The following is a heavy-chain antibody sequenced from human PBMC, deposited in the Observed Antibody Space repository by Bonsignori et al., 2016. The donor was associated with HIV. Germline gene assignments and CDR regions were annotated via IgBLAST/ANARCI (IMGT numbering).Heavy chain of an antibody. CDR1: GFTFSGNA. D-gene: IGHD2-21*01. V-gene: IGHV3-23*01. Sequence: EVHLLESGGGFVHPGGSLTLSCAASGFTFSGNAMAWVRQAPGKGLGWVSAYEGGADRTHYADSVKGRFIISRDNSKNMLYLQMSSLRVEDTAIYYCAKDLWRWGFDNWGQGT. J-gene: IGHJ4*02. CDR2: YEGGADRT. CDR3: AKDLWRWGFDN.